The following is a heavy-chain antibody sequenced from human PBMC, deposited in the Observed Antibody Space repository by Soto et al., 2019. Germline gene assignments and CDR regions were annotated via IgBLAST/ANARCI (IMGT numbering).Heavy chain of an antibody. J-gene: IGHJ4*02. D-gene: IGHD6-19*01. Sequence: GGSLRLSCVASGFTFISSFMGWIRQAPGKGLEWVANINQDGGVTYYVDSVEGRFTISRDNTKDSLYLQVNSLRGEDTAIYYCARYYRGSGRYFFDYWGQGTLVTVSS. CDR3: ARYYRGSGRYFFDY. CDR1: GFTFISSF. V-gene: IGHV3-7*03. CDR2: INQDGGVT.